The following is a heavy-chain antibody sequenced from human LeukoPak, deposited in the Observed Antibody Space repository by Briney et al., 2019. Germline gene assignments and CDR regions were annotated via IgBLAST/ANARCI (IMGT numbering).Heavy chain of an antibody. CDR1: GFTFSSYT. V-gene: IGHV3-30-3*01. D-gene: IGHD1-26*01. Sequence: GGSLRLSCAASGFTFSSYTMHWVRQPPGKGLEWVAVISYDGSNEYYEDSVKGRFTISRDSSRTTLYLQMISLRAEDTAVYYCARGPQYSGRIDYWGQGTLVTVSS. CDR2: ISYDGSNE. CDR3: ARGPQYSGRIDY. J-gene: IGHJ4*02.